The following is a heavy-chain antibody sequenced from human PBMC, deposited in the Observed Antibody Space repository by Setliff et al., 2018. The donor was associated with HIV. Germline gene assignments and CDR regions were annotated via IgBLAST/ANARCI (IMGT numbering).Heavy chain of an antibody. CDR2: IWYDGSNK. Sequence: PGGSLRLSCAASGFTFSSYGMHWVRQAPGKGLEWVAVIWYDGSNKYYADSVKGRFTISRDNSKNTLYLQMNSLRAEDTAVYYCARRDRTVAGSFDYWGQGTLVTVSS. D-gene: IGHD6-19*01. CDR1: GFTFSSYG. V-gene: IGHV3-33*01. CDR3: ARRDRTVAGSFDY. J-gene: IGHJ4*02.